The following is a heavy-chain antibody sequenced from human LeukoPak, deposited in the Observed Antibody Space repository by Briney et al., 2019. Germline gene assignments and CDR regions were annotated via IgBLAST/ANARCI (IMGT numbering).Heavy chain of an antibody. D-gene: IGHD3-22*01. Sequence: GGSLRLSCAASGFTFSHYGMLWVRQAPGKGLEWVAFIRYDGSNKYYVDAVRGRFTISKDNSKDTLYLQMNSLRAEDTAVYYCAKEIDTSGYSPFDYWGQGTLVIVSS. V-gene: IGHV3-30*02. J-gene: IGHJ4*02. CDR3: AKEIDTSGYSPFDY. CDR1: GFTFSHYG. CDR2: IRYDGSNK.